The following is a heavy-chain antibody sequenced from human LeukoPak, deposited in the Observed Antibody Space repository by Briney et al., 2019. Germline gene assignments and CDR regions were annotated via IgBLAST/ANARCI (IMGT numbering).Heavy chain of an antibody. CDR2: IIPMFGTV. CDR1: GGTFSSYA. Sequence: ASVKVSCKASGGTFSSYAINWVRQAPGQGLEWMGGIIPMFGTVNYAQKFQGRVTITADESTRTAYMELSSLRSEDTAVYYCASRGYGSGSYYGSDYWGQGTLVTVSS. D-gene: IGHD3-10*01. CDR3: ASRGYGSGSYYGSDY. V-gene: IGHV1-69*13. J-gene: IGHJ4*02.